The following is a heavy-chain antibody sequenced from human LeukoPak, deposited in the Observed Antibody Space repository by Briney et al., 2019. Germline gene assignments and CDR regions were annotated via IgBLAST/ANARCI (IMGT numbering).Heavy chain of an antibody. CDR2: INDVSSHI. J-gene: IGHJ4*02. CDR1: GFTFSNSA. V-gene: IGHV3-23*01. Sequence: GGSLRLSCAASGFTFSNSAMNWVRQAPGKGLEWVSSINDVSSHIYYADSVKGRFSISRDNSKNTVDLQMNSLRVEDTAVYYCAKDYVSGDGYWDFDYWGQGTLVTVSS. D-gene: IGHD5-24*01. CDR3: AKDYVSGDGYWDFDY.